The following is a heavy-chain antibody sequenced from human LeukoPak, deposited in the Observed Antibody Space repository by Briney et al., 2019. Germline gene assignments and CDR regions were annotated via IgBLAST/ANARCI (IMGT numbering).Heavy chain of an antibody. CDR2: IYTSGST. CDR3: ARDSQSGQLVLSDSYYYMDV. D-gene: IGHD6-13*01. V-gene: IGHV4-4*07. CDR1: GGSISSYY. Sequence: SETLSLTCTVSGGSISSYYWSWIRQPAGKGLEWIGRIYTSGSTNYNPSLKSRVTMSVDTSKNQFSLKLSSVTAADTAVYYCARDSQSGQLVLSDSYYYMDVWGKGTTVTISS. J-gene: IGHJ6*03.